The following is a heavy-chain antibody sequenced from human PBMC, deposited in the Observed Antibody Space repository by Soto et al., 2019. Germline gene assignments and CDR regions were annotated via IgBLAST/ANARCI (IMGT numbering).Heavy chain of an antibody. V-gene: IGHV4-39*01. J-gene: IGHJ3*02. CDR2: IYYSGST. CDR3: ARGYCSGGSCYSFRPPRAFDI. CDR1: GGSISSSSYY. Sequence: SETLSLTCTVSGGSISSSSYYWGWIRQPPGKGLEWIGSIYYSGSTYYNPSLKSRVTISVDTSKNQFSLKLSSVTAADTAVYYCARGYCSGGSCYSFRPPRAFDIWGQGTMVTVSS. D-gene: IGHD2-15*01.